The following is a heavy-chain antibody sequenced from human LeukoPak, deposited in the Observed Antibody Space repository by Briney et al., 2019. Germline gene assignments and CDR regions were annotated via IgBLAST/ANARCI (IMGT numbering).Heavy chain of an antibody. J-gene: IGHJ4*02. CDR2: IYSSGST. D-gene: IGHD4-11*01. Sequence: PSETLSLTCTVSSASISSGGYYWSWIRQHPGKGLEWIGYIYSSGSTYHNPSLKSRVTISVDTSKNRFSLKLSSVIAADTAVYYCARTLYGFSTTVTTWGYWGRGTLVTVSS. V-gene: IGHV4-31*03. CDR1: SASISSGGYY. CDR3: ARTLYGFSTTVTTWGY.